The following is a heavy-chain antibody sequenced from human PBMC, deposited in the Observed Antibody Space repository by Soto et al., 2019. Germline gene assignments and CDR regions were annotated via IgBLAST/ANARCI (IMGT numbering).Heavy chain of an antibody. Sequence: QVQLHQWGAGLLKPSETLSLTCAVHGESFNAYYWSWIRQPPGKGLEWIGKISHAGSTNYNPSLKSRVTMSVDASKNQFSLNLTSAMAADTAVYYWAREVVAGTNWFDPWGQGTLVTVSS. CDR2: ISHAGST. CDR1: GESFNAYY. J-gene: IGHJ5*02. CDR3: AREVVAGTNWFDP. D-gene: IGHD2-15*01. V-gene: IGHV4-34*01.